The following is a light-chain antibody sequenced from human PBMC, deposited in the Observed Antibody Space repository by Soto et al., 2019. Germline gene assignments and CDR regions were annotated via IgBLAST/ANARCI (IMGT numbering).Light chain of an antibody. V-gene: IGKV1-39*01. J-gene: IGKJ4*01. CDR3: QQSYSTPLT. CDR1: QSISSY. CDR2: AAS. Sequence: DIQMTQSPSSLSASVGDRVTITCQASQSISSYLNWYQQKPEKAPNLLIYAASSLQSGVTLRFSGSGSGTDFTLTISSLQPEDFATYYCQQSYSTPLTFGGGTKVEIK.